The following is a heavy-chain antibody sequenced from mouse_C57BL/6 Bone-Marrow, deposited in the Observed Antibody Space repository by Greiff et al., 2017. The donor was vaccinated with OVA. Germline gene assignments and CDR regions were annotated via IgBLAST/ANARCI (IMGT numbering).Heavy chain of an antibody. Sequence: QVQLQQPGAELVKPGASVKMSCKASGYTFTRYWITWVKQRPGQGLEWIGDIYPGSGRTNYNEKFTSKATLTLHTSSSTDYMQLSRLTSEDSAVYDGARDDYGSSYGPFDYGGQGTTRTVAS. J-gene: IGHJ2*01. D-gene: IGHD1-1*01. V-gene: IGHV1-55*01. CDR1: GYTFTRYW. CDR3: ARDDYGSSYGPFDY. CDR2: IYPGSGRT.